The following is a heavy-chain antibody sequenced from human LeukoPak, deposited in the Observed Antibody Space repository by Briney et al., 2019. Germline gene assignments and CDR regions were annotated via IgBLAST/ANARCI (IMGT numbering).Heavy chain of an antibody. CDR2: VYYSGST. V-gene: IGHV4-39*07. J-gene: IGHJ4*02. CDR3: ARDAHMTTVVIHYFDY. Sequence: PSETLSLTCTVSGGSISSSSYYWGWIRQPPGKGLEWIGSVYYSGSTYYNPSLKSRVTISLDTSKNQFSLELSSVTAADTAVYYCARDAHMTTVVIHYFDYWGQGTLVTVSS. D-gene: IGHD4-23*01. CDR1: GGSISSSSYY.